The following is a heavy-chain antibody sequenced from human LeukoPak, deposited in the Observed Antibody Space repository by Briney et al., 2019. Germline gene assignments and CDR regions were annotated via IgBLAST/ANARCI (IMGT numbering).Heavy chain of an antibody. J-gene: IGHJ4*02. D-gene: IGHD6-13*01. CDR3: ARGYSSSWSMSFDY. CDR1: GYTFTGYY. V-gene: IGHV1-69*13. CDR2: IIPIFGTA. Sequence: GASVKVSCKASGYTFTGYYMHWVRQAPGQGLEWMGGIIPIFGTANYAQKFQGRVTITADESTSTAYMELSSLRSEDTAVYYCARGYSSSWSMSFDYWGQGTLVTVSS.